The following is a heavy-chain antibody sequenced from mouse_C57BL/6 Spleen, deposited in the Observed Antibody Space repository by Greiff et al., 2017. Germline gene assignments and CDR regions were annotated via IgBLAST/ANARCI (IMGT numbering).Heavy chain of an antibody. CDR1: GYTFTDYN. J-gene: IGHJ4*01. CDR2: INPNNGGT. Sequence: VQLQQSGPELVKPGASVKMSCKASGYTFTDYNMHWVKPSHGKSLEWIGYINPNNGGTSYNQKFKGTATLTVNKSSSTAYMELRSLTSEDSAVYYCARGYGSRSVYAMDYWGQGTSVTVSS. D-gene: IGHD1-1*01. V-gene: IGHV1-22*01. CDR3: ARGYGSRSVYAMDY.